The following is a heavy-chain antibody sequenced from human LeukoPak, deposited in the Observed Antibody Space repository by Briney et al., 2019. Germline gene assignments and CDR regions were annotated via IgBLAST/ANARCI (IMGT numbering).Heavy chain of an antibody. J-gene: IGHJ4*02. D-gene: IGHD6-13*01. Sequence: GGSLRLSCAVSGFTFSSNYMTWVRQAPGKGLEWVSVFNSGGIIYNADSVKGRFTISRDSSKNTLYLQMNSLRVEDTAVYYCAGGSSSSWYFYWGQGTLVTVSS. CDR3: AGGSSSSWYFY. CDR2: FNSGGII. V-gene: IGHV3-53*01. CDR1: GFTFSSNY.